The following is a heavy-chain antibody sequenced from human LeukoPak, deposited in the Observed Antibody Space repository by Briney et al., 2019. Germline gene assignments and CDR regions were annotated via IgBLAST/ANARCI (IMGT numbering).Heavy chain of an antibody. J-gene: IGHJ2*01. V-gene: IGHV4-59*08. CDR1: GGSISSYY. Sequence: SETLSLTCTVSGGSISSYYWSWIRQPPGKGLEWIGYIYYSGSTNYNPSLKSRVTISVDTSKNQFSLKLSSVAAADTAVYYCARRPPLKLGKYWYFDLWGRGTLVTVSS. D-gene: IGHD7-27*01. CDR3: ARRPPLKLGKYWYFDL. CDR2: IYYSGST.